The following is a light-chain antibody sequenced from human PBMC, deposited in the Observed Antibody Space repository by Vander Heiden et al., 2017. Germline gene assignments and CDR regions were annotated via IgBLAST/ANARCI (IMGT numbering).Light chain of an antibody. CDR2: GNF. V-gene: IGLV1-40*01. CDR1: SSNIGADYG. Sequence: QSVLTQPPSVSGAPGQRVTISRTGSSSNIGADYGVHWYQQLPGTAPKLLIYGNFNRPSGVPDRFSGSKSGSSASLAITGLQAEDEADYYCQSYDSSLSGSVFGGGTKLTVL. CDR3: QSYDSSLSGSV. J-gene: IGLJ2*01.